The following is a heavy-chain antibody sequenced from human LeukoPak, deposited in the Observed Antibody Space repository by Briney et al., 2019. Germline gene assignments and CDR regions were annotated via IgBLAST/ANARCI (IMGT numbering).Heavy chain of an antibody. CDR3: ARDAGNSGYGCDL. CDR2: IRSSSET. J-gene: IGHJ5*02. CDR1: GFIFSQYS. V-gene: IGHV3-48*01. Sequence: GGSLRLSCAASGFIFSQYSMNWVRQAPGKGLEWVSHIRSSSETFYADSVKGRFTISRDNARNSLYLQMNNLSGEDTAIYYCARDAGNSGYGCDLWGQGTLVTVSS. D-gene: IGHD5-12*01.